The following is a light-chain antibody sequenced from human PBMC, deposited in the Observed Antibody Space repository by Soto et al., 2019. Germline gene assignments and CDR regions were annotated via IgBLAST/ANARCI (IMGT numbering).Light chain of an antibody. V-gene: IGKV1-5*01. CDR3: QQYNTYPWT. CDR2: DAS. J-gene: IGKJ1*01. Sequence: DIQMTQCPATLSASVGDRVTITCRASQSISSWLAWYQQKPGKVPKLLIDDASSLESGVPSRFSGSGSGTEFTLTISSLQPDDFATYYCQQYNTYPWTFGQGTKVDIK. CDR1: QSISSW.